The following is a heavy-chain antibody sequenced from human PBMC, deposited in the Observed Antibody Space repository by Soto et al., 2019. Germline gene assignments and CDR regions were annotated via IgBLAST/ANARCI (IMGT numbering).Heavy chain of an antibody. J-gene: IGHJ4*01. CDR1: GGSITSAYW. D-gene: IGHD2-8*02. CDR2: VHHGGSA. CDR3: ARNVPVNGTRGFAY. V-gene: IGHV4-4*02. Sequence: QVQLQESGPGLVKPSGTLSLTCGVSGGSITSAYWWSWVRQPPGKGLEWLGGVHHGGSANYNPSLESRVTVSAKQPTHQFSSKLTSVNAADTAVYYCARNVPVNGTRGFAYWGHGTLVTVSS.